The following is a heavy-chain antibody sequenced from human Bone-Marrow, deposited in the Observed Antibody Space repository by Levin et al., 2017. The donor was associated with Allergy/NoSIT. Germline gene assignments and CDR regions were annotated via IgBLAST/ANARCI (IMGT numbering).Heavy chain of an antibody. J-gene: IGHJ4*02. CDR2: ISSSSSYI. D-gene: IGHD2-21*02. CDR3: AGTAAGGVTHGFDY. Sequence: PGGSLRLSCAASGFTFSSYSMNWVRQAPGKGLEWFSSISSSSSYIYYADSVKGRFTISRDNAKNSLYLQMNSLRAEDTAVYYCAGTAAGGVTHGFDYWGQGTLVTVSS. V-gene: IGHV3-21*01. CDR1: GFTFSSYS.